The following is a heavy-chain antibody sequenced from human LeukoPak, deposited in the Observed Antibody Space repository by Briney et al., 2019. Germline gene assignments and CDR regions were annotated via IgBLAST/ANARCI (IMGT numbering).Heavy chain of an antibody. CDR2: ISSSGSTI. Sequence: GGSLRLSCAASGFTFSSYEMNWVRQAPGKGLEWVSYISSSGSTIYYADSVKGRFTISRDNAKNSLYLQMNSLRAEDTAVYYCARVGRMVRGVGLDYWGQGTLVTVSS. J-gene: IGHJ4*02. D-gene: IGHD3-10*01. V-gene: IGHV3-48*03. CDR1: GFTFSSYE. CDR3: ARVGRMVRGVGLDY.